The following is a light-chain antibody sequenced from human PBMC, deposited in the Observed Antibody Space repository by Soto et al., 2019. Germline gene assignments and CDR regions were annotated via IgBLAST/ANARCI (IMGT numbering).Light chain of an antibody. J-gene: IGLJ2*01. CDR3: SSYTSSSTLV. V-gene: IGLV2-14*01. Sequence: QSALTQPASVSGSPGQSITISCTGTSSDVGDYVSWYQQHPDKAPKLIIYEVSGRPSGVSTRFSGSKSGNTASLTISGLQAEDEAYYYCSSYTSSSTLVFGGGTKVTVL. CDR1: SSDVGDY. CDR2: EVS.